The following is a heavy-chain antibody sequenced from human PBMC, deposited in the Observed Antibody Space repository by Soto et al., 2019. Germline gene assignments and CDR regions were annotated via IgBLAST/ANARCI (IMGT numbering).Heavy chain of an antibody. D-gene: IGHD3-22*01. CDR1: GYTFTSYG. CDR2: ISAYNGNT. Sequence: EASVKVSCKASGYTFTSYGISWVRQAPGQGLEWMGWISAYNGNTNYAQKLQGRVTMTTDTSTSTAYMELRSLRSDDTAVYYCARDSPYDSSGYYSNYYYGMDVWGQGTTVTVSS. CDR3: ARDSPYDSSGYYSNYYYGMDV. J-gene: IGHJ6*02. V-gene: IGHV1-18*01.